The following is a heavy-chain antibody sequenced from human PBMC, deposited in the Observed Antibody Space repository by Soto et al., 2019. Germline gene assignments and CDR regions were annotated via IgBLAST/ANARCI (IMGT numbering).Heavy chain of an antibody. CDR2: ITGGADYT. CDR1: GFTFNTYA. Sequence: GGSLRLSCAASGFTFNTYATSWVRQAPGKRLEWVAAITGGADYTRYADSVKGRFTVSTDKSKTTVFLQMNSLRGDDSVIYYCAPGSPLVAPGGMFLHYYYGLDVWCQGTTVTVSS. D-gene: IGHD3-10*02. CDR3: APGSPLVAPGGMFLHYYYGLDV. V-gene: IGHV3-23*01. J-gene: IGHJ6*02.